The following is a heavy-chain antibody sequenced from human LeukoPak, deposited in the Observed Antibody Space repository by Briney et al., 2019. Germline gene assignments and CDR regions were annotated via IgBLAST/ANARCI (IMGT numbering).Heavy chain of an antibody. CDR3: ARALEYCSSTSCYGGVTNWFDP. J-gene: IGHJ5*02. CDR2: TYTGGST. V-gene: IGHV4-4*07. CDR1: GGSISSYY. Sequence: PSETLSLTCTVSGGSISSYYWSWIRQPAGKGLEWIGRTYTGGSTNYNPSLKSRVTMSVDTSKNQFSLKLSSVTAADTAVYYCARALEYCSSTSCYGGVTNWFDPWGQGTLVTVSS. D-gene: IGHD2-2*01.